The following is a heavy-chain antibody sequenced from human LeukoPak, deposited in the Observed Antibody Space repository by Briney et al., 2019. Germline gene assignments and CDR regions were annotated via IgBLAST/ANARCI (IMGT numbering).Heavy chain of an antibody. CDR2: IIPIFGTA. CDR1: GGTFSSYA. D-gene: IGHD3-22*01. V-gene: IGHV1-69*05. J-gene: IGHJ3*02. CDR3: AGPGIDYDSSGYYSPDAFDI. Sequence: SVKVSCKASGGTFSSYAISWVRQAPGQGLEWMGRIIPIFGTANYAQKFHGRVTITTDESTSTAYMELSSLRSEDTAVYYCAGPGIDYDSSGYYSPDAFDIWGQGTMVTVSS.